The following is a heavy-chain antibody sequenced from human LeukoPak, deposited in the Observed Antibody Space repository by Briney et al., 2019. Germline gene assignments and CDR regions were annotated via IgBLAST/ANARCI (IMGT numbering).Heavy chain of an antibody. CDR2: IRISTSLT. Sequence: TLRLSCAASGFTFSDYYKSWVRQAPGKGVEWGSYIRISTSLTDYAESVKGRFTISRDNPKNSLSLQIDSLRAEDTAVYYCARAGYCSGGSCYGSDYWGQGTLVSVSS. V-gene: IGHV3-11*06. J-gene: IGHJ4*02. D-gene: IGHD2-15*01. CDR1: GFTFSDYY. CDR3: ARAGYCSGGSCYGSDY.